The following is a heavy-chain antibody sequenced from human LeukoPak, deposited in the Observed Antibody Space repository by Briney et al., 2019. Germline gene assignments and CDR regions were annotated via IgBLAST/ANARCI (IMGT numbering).Heavy chain of an antibody. D-gene: IGHD2-15*01. CDR2: ISSSSSTI. J-gene: IGHJ4*02. CDR1: GFTFSSYS. Sequence: GGSLRLSCAASGFTFSSYSMNWVRQAPGKGLEWVSYISSSSSTIYYADSVKGRFTISRDNAKNSLYLQMNSLRAEDTAVYYCARAPKVVAATPSKYYFDYWGQGTLVTVSS. V-gene: IGHV3-48*04. CDR3: ARAPKVVAATPSKYYFDY.